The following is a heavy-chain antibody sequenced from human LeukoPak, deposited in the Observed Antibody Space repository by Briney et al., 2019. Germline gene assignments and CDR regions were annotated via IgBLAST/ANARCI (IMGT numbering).Heavy chain of an antibody. Sequence: GESLKISCEGSGYTFTSYWIAWVHQVPGKGLEWMGIIYPGDSDTRYGPSFQGQGTISVDKSINTAYLQWIRLKASDTAMYYCARRFGERLNSNNDAFDSWGQGTLVTVSS. CDR3: ARRFGERLNSNNDAFDS. J-gene: IGHJ4*02. CDR2: IYPGDSDT. V-gene: IGHV5-51*07. D-gene: IGHD4-11*01. CDR1: GYTFTSYW.